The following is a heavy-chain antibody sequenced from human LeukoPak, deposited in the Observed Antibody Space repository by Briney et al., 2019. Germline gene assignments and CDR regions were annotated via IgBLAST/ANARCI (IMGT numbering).Heavy chain of an antibody. J-gene: IGHJ1*01. V-gene: IGHV3-9*01. CDR3: AKDTTYYYGSGSYFHH. D-gene: IGHD3-10*01. CDR2: ISWNSGSI. Sequence: PGGSLRLSCAASGFTFDDYAMHWVRQAPGKGLEWVSGISWNSGSIGYADSVKGRFTISRDNAMNSLYLQMNSLRAEDTALYYCAKDTTYYYGSGSYFHHWGQGTLVTVSS. CDR1: GFTFDDYA.